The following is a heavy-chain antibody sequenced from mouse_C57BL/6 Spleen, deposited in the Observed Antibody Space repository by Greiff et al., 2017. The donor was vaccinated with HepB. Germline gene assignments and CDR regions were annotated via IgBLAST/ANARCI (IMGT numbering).Heavy chain of an antibody. J-gene: IGHJ1*03. CDR1: GYTFTSYW. CDR3: ARSGYDWYFDV. CDR2: IDPSDSYT. V-gene: IGHV1-69*01. Sequence: VQLQQPGAELVMPGASVKLSCKASGYTFTSYWMHWVKQRPGQGLEWIGEIDPSDSYTNYNQKFKGKSTLTVDKSSRTAYMQLSSLTSEDSAVYYCARSGYDWYFDVWGTGTTVTVSS. D-gene: IGHD2-2*01.